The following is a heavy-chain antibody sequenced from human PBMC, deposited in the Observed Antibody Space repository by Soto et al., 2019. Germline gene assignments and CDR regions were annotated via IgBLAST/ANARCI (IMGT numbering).Heavy chain of an antibody. V-gene: IGHV3-23*01. CDR2: ISGSGGST. CDR3: AKAGYCVSTSCYFPFDY. Sequence: EVQLLEYGGGLVQPGGSLRLSCAASEFTFSTHAMTWVRQAPGKGLEWVSSISGSGGSTYYADSVKGRFTISRDNSKYALYLQMNSLRAEDSAVYSCAKAGYCVSTSCYFPFDYWGQGTLVTVSS. J-gene: IGHJ4*02. CDR1: EFTFSTHA. D-gene: IGHD2-2*01.